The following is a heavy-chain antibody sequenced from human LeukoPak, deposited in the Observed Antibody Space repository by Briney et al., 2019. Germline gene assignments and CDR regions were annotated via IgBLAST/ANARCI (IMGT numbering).Heavy chain of an antibody. CDR2: IKQDGSEK. V-gene: IGHV3-7*01. CDR1: GFTFSSYW. J-gene: IGHJ6*03. D-gene: IGHD4-11*01. CDR3: TRVEETATTAAIIRKYSYYYYYMDV. Sequence: LPGGSLRLSCTASGFTFSSYWMSWLRQAPGKGLEWVANIKQDGSEKHYVDSVKGRFTISRDNAKNSLYLQMSSLRAEDTAVYYCTRVEETATTAAIIRKYSYYYYYMDVWGKGNTVTVSS.